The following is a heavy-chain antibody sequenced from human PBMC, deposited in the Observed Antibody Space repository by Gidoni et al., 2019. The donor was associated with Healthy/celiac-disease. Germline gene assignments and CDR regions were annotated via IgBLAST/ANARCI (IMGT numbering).Heavy chain of an antibody. V-gene: IGHV1-69*01. CDR3: ARGGVRGQVVSYYYYGMDV. D-gene: IGHD1-1*01. J-gene: IGHJ6*02. CDR2: IIPIFGTA. Sequence: QGLEWMGGIIPIFGTANYAQKFQGRVTITADESTSTAYMELSSLRSEDTAVYYCARGGVRGQVVSYYYYGMDVWGQGTTVTVSS.